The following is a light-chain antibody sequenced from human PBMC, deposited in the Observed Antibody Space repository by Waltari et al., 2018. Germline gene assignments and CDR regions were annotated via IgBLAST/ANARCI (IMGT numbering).Light chain of an antibody. Sequence: QSVLTQPPSASGTPGQRVIISCSGSSSNIGSHTVNWYQPLPGTAPKVPVYSNNQRRSGVHSRFSGSKYATSASLAISGRQSEDEADYYCAAWDDSLNGFVFGTGTRFTVL. J-gene: IGLJ1*01. V-gene: IGLV1-44*01. CDR1: SSNIGSHT. CDR3: AAWDDSLNGFV. CDR2: SNN.